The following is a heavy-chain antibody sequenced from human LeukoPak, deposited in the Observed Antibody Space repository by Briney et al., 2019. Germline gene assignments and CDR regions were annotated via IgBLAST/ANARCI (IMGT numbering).Heavy chain of an antibody. CDR3: AKGSADLDS. V-gene: IGHV3-23*01. CDR1: GFTFSSYA. Sequence: GGSLRLSCAASGFTFSSYAMSWVRQAPGKGLEWVSGITFSGGTTNYADSVKGRFTISRDNSKNTLYLQMSSLRAEDTAVYYCAKGSADLDSWGQGTLVTVSS. CDR2: ITFSGGTT. J-gene: IGHJ4*02. D-gene: IGHD2-15*01.